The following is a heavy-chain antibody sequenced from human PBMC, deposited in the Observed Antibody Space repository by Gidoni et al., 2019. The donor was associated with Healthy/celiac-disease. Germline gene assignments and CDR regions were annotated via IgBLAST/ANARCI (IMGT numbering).Heavy chain of an antibody. J-gene: IGHJ4*02. CDR1: GFTFSSDW. V-gene: IGHV3-7*01. CDR3: ARESLDY. CDR2: IKQDGSEK. Sequence: EVQLVESGGGLVKPGGYVRLSGAASGFTFSSDWMSWVRQAPGKGLEWVANIKQDGSEKYYVDSVKGRFTISRDNAKNSLYLQMNSLRAEDTAVYYCARESLDYWGQGTLVTVSS.